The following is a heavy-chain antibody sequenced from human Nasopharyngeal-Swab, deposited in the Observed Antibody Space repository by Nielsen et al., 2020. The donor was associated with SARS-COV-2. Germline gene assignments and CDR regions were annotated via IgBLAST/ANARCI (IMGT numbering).Heavy chain of an antibody. CDR2: IYHSGST. D-gene: IGHD3/OR15-3a*01. J-gene: IGHJ4*02. V-gene: IGHV4-30-2*01. CDR3: ASVLDLGILDY. Sequence: WICQPPGKGLEWIGYIYHSGSTYYNPSLKSRVTISVDRSKNQFSLKLSSVTAADTAVYYCASVLDLGILDYWGQGTLVTVSS.